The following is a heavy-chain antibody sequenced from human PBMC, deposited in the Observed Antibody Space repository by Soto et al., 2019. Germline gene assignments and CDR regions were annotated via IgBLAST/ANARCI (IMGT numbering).Heavy chain of an antibody. J-gene: IGHJ5*02. CDR1: GFTFSSYW. Sequence: EVQLVESGGGLVQPGGSLRLSCAASGFTFSSYWMHWARQAPGKGLLWVSRINSDGSSTSYADSVKGRFTISRDNAKNTLYRQMNSLRAEDTAVYYCARDHVVSRNWFDHWGQGKLVTVSS. V-gene: IGHV3-74*01. CDR2: INSDGSST. D-gene: IGHD2-21*01. CDR3: ARDHVVSRNWFDH.